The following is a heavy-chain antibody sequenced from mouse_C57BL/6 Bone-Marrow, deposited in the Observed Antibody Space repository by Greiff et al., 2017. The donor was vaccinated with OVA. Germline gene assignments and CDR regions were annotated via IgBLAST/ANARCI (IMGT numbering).Heavy chain of an antibody. J-gene: IGHJ2*01. Sequence: EVQLVESGGGLVQPGGSLSLSCAASGFTFTDYYMSWVRQPPGKALEWLGFIRNKANGYTTEYSASVKGRFTISRDNSQSILYLQMNALRAEDSATYYCARYRGYDYFYYFDYWGQGTTLTVSS. V-gene: IGHV7-3*01. D-gene: IGHD2-4*01. CDR1: GFTFTDYY. CDR2: IRNKANGYTT. CDR3: ARYRGYDYFYYFDY.